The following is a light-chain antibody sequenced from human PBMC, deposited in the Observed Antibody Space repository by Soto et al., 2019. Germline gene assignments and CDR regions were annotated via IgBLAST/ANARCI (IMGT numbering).Light chain of an antibody. V-gene: IGKV1-39*01. J-gene: IGKJ5*01. CDR3: QQNYSLPLIT. CDR2: ATS. CDR1: QNVAHF. Sequence: DSQMTQYPSSLSASVRDRVTITCRASQNVAHFLNWYQQKPGKAPKLLIYATSSLHSGVPSRFSGSGFGTDFTLTISSLQTEDFATYYCQQNYSLPLITSC.